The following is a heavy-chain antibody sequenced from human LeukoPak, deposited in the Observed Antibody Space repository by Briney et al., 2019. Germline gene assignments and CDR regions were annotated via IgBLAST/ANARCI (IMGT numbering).Heavy chain of an antibody. CDR2: IRYDGSNE. Sequence: PGGSLRLSCAASGFTFSLYGMYWVRQAPGKGLEWVAYIRYDGSNENYADSVKGRFTISRDNSKNTLYLQMSSLRAEDTAVYYCARDPYCSSTSCLFDYWGQGTLVTVSS. CDR3: ARDPYCSSTSCLFDY. V-gene: IGHV3-30*02. CDR1: GFTFSLYG. J-gene: IGHJ4*02. D-gene: IGHD2-2*01.